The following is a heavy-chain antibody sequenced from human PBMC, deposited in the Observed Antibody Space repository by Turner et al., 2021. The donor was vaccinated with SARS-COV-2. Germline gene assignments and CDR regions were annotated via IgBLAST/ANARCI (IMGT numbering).Heavy chain of an antibody. D-gene: IGHD2-2*01. CDR1: GYTFPSYD. Sequence: QVQLVQSGAEVKKPGASVKVSCKASGYTFPSYDINWVRQATGQGLEGMGWMNPDSGNTAYAQKFQGRVTITRNTSISTAYMELSSLRSEDTAVYYCARGGYCSSTSCSPYWYFDLWGRGTLVTVSS. CDR3: ARGGYCSSTSCSPYWYFDL. CDR2: MNPDSGNT. J-gene: IGHJ2*01. V-gene: IGHV1-8*03.